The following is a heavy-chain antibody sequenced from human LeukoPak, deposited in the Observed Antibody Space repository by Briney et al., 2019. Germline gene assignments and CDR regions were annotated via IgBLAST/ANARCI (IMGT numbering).Heavy chain of an antibody. CDR2: INPNSGGT. V-gene: IGHV1-2*06. J-gene: IGHJ4*02. Sequence: ASVKVSCKASGYTFTGYYMHWVRQAPGQGLEWMGQINPNSGGTNCAKKFQGRVTVTRDTSISTAYMELRRLRSDDTAVYYCARVSYDSSGYYPVYFDYWGQGTLVTVSS. D-gene: IGHD3-22*01. CDR3: ARVSYDSSGYYPVYFDY. CDR1: GYTFTGYY.